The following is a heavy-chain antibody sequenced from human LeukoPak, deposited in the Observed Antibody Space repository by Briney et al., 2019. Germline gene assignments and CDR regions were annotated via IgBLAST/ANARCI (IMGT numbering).Heavy chain of an antibody. Sequence: PGGSLRLSCAASGFTFSSYWMHWVRQAPGKGLVWVSRINSDGSSTSYADSVKGRFTISRGNAKNTLYLQMNSLRAEDTAVYYCATLLGSSWYHYYYMDVWGKGTTVTVSS. D-gene: IGHD6-13*01. CDR1: GFTFSSYW. V-gene: IGHV3-74*01. CDR3: ATLLGSSWYHYYYMDV. J-gene: IGHJ6*03. CDR2: INSDGSST.